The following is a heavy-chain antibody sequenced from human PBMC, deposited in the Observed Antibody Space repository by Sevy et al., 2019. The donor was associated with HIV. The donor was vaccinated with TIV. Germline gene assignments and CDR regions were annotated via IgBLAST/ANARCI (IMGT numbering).Heavy chain of an antibody. CDR1: GYTFTDYY. J-gene: IGHJ4*02. CDR2: INPNTGGT. Sequence: ASVKVSCKVSGYTFTDYYIHWVRQAPGQGLEWMGWINPNTGGTNYAQKFQGRVTMTRDTSTSSAYMELSGLGSDDTAVFYCARGPKGPNPSDYWGQGTLVTVSS. V-gene: IGHV1-2*02. CDR3: ARGPKGPNPSDY.